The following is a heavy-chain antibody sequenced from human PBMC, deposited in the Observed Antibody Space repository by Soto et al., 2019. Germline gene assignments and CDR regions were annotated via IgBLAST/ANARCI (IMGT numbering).Heavy chain of an antibody. J-gene: IGHJ3*02. D-gene: IGHD3-10*01. CDR3: ARAAPVRGLNDAFDI. V-gene: IGHV3-20*04. Sequence: WGPLRLSWAASECTIVDYGISWISQAPGKGLEWVSGINWNGGSTGYADSVKGRFTISRDNAKNSLYLQMNSLRAEDTALYYCARAAPVRGLNDAFDIWGQGTMVTVSS. CDR1: ECTIVDYG. CDR2: INWNGGST.